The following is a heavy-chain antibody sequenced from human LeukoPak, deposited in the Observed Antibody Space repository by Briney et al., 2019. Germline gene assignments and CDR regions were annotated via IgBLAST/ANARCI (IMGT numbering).Heavy chain of an antibody. V-gene: IGHV1-46*01. Sequence: ASVKVPCKASGYTFTSYYMHWVRQAPGQGLEWMGIINPSGGSTSYAQKFQGRVTMTRDTSTSTVYMELSSLRSEDTAVYYCARVARAYYDFWSGYWEAFDIWGQGTMVTVSS. D-gene: IGHD3-3*01. CDR2: INPSGGST. J-gene: IGHJ3*02. CDR1: GYTFTSYY. CDR3: ARVARAYYDFWSGYWEAFDI.